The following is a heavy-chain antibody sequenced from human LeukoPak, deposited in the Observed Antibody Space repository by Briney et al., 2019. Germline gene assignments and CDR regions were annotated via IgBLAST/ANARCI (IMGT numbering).Heavy chain of an antibody. CDR1: GGSISSDY. D-gene: IGHD3/OR15-3a*01. CDR2: ISSSGTT. J-gene: IGHJ6*02. Sequence: PSQTLSLTCTVSGGSISSDYWSWIRQPPGKGLEWIGFISSSGTTDYNPSLKSRVIVSMDTSKNQFSLKLSSVTATDTAVYFARLMTYDVFSIYYYAMDVWGQGTTVAVSS. V-gene: IGHV4-4*08. CDR3: RLMTYDVFSIYYYAMDV.